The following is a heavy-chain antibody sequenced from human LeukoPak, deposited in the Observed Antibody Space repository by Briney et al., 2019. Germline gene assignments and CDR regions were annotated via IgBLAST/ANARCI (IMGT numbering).Heavy chain of an antibody. Sequence: ASVKGSCKASGYTFTGYYMHWVRQAPGQGLEWMGWINPNSGGTNYARKFQGRVTMTRYTSISTAYMELSSLRSEYNAVYYCARDPGRRYGGNSYSFDYWGQGTLVTVSS. CDR3: ARDPGRRYGGNSYSFDY. CDR1: GYTFTGYY. D-gene: IGHD4-23*01. J-gene: IGHJ4*02. CDR2: INPNSGGT. V-gene: IGHV1-2*02.